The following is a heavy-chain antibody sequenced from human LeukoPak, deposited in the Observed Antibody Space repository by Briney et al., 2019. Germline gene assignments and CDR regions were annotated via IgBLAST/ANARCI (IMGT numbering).Heavy chain of an antibody. D-gene: IGHD3-22*01. V-gene: IGHV1-69*06. Sequence: SVKVSCKASGGTFSSYAISWVRQAPGQGLEWMGGIIPIFGTANYAQKFQGRVTITADKSTGTAYMELSSLRSEDTAVYYCAREPSRDSSAFDIWGQGTMVTVSS. J-gene: IGHJ3*02. CDR2: IIPIFGTA. CDR3: AREPSRDSSAFDI. CDR1: GGTFSSYA.